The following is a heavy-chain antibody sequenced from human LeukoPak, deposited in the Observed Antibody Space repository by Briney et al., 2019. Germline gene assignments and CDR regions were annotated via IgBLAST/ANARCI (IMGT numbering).Heavy chain of an antibody. D-gene: IGHD5-18*01. J-gene: IGHJ4*02. CDR3: ARDQEGYSYGPGVSDY. CDR1: GYTFTTYG. V-gene: IGHV1-18*01. Sequence: ASVKVSCKASGYTFTTYGISWVRQAPGQGLEWMGWTSAYNGNINYAQKFLGRVTLTTDTSTSTAYMEVRSLRSDDTAVYYCARDQEGYSYGPGVSDYWGQGTLVTVSS. CDR2: TSAYNGNI.